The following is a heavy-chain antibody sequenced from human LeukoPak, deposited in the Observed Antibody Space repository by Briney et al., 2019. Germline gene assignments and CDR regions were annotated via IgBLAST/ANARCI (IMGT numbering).Heavy chain of an antibody. CDR3: AIGLATVRDAFDF. CDR2: ISSSGSYI. V-gene: IGHV3-21*01. J-gene: IGHJ3*01. D-gene: IGHD5-12*01. Sequence: GGSLRLSCAASGFTFSSYTMNWVRQAPGKGLEWVSPISSSGSYIFYADSLKGRFTISRDDAKNSLYLQMNSLRAEDTAVYYCAIGLATVRDAFDFWGQGTMVTVSS. CDR1: GFTFSSYT.